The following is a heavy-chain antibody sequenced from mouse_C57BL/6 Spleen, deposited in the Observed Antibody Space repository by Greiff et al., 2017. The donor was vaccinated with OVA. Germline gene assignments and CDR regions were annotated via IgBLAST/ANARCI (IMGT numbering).Heavy chain of an antibody. Sequence: QVQLQQPETELVKPGASVKLSCKASGYTFTSYWMHWVKQRPGQGLEWIGNINPSNGGTNYNEKFKSKATLTVDKSSSTAYMQLSSLTSEDSAVYYCAREGAYYSNFYFDYWGQGTTLTVSS. CDR1: GYTFTSYW. J-gene: IGHJ2*01. D-gene: IGHD2-5*01. V-gene: IGHV1-53*01. CDR3: AREGAYYSNFYFDY. CDR2: INPSNGGT.